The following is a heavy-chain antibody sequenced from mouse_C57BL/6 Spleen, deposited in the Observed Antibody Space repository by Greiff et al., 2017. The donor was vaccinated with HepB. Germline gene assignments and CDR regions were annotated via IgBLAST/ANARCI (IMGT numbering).Heavy chain of an antibody. CDR2: IRNKANGYTT. D-gene: IGHD4-1*01. Sequence: DVHLVESGGGLVQPGGSLSLSCAASGFTFTDYYMSWVRQPPGKALEWLGFIRNKANGYTTEYSASVKGRFTISRDNSQSILYLQMNALRAEDSATYYCARSSLTGTPGYWGQGTTLTVSS. J-gene: IGHJ2*01. CDR3: ARSSLTGTPGY. V-gene: IGHV7-3*01. CDR1: GFTFTDYY.